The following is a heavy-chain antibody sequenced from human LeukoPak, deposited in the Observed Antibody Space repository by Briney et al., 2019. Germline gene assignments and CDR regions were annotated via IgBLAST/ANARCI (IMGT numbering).Heavy chain of an antibody. V-gene: IGHV3-53*01. D-gene: IGHD5-24*01. CDR3: ARDGPKGGYNYSDY. Sequence: GGSLRLSCAASGFTVSSNYMSWVRQAPGKGLEWVSVIYSGGSTYYADSVKGRFTISRDNSKNTLYLQMNSLRAEDTAVYYCARDGPKGGYNYSDYWGQGTLVTVSS. CDR2: IYSGGST. CDR1: GFTVSSNY. J-gene: IGHJ4*02.